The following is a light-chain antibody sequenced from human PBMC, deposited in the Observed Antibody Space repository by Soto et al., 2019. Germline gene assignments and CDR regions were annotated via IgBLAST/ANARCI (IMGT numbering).Light chain of an antibody. Sequence: EILMTQSPATLSVYPGDRATLSCRASQSASTTVAWYHQKSGQAPRLLIYSASTRAIGVPARFSGSASGTDFTLTITSLQSEDFGVYYCQQYKDWPTTFGQGTKVDIK. V-gene: IGKV3-15*01. CDR3: QQYKDWPTT. CDR1: QSASTT. J-gene: IGKJ1*01. CDR2: SAS.